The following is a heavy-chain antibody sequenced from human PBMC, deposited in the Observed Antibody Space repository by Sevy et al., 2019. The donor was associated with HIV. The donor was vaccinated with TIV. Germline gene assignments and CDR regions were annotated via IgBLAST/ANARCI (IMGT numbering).Heavy chain of an antibody. J-gene: IGHJ3*01. CDR1: GFTFGDYA. CDR3: GRAEGYLGVERGYGGSGNGFDF. Sequence: GGSLRLSCAGSGFTFGDYAMHWVRQVPGKGLEWVSGISWNSGALDHADSVRGRFTISRDNAKGSLYLQMNSLRLEDTGLYYWGRAEGYLGVERGYGGSGNGFDFRGQGTMGT. V-gene: IGHV3-9*01. CDR2: ISWNSGAL. D-gene: IGHD2-15*01.